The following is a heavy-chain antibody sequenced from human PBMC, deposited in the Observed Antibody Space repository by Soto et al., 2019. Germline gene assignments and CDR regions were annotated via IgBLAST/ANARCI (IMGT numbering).Heavy chain of an antibody. CDR1: GYTFTSYY. Sequence: ASVKVSCKASGYTFTSYYMHWVLHAPGQGLEWMGIINPSGGSTSYAQKFQGRVTMTRDTSTSTVYMELSSLRSEDTAVYYCARVSSSWEYYFDYWGQGTLVTVSS. CDR3: ARVSSSWEYYFDY. CDR2: INPSGGST. D-gene: IGHD6-13*01. V-gene: IGHV1-46*01. J-gene: IGHJ4*02.